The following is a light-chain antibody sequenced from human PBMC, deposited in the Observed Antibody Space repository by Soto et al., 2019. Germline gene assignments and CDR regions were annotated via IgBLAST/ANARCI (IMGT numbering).Light chain of an antibody. CDR3: SSYTSSSTYV. J-gene: IGLJ1*01. Sequence: QSALTQPASVSGSPGQSITISCSGTSSDVGGYNSVSWYQQHPRKAPKLMIYEVSNRPSGVSNRFSGSKSGNTASLTISGLQAEDEADYYCSSYTSSSTYVFGTGTQLTVL. CDR2: EVS. V-gene: IGLV2-14*01. CDR1: SSDVGGYNS.